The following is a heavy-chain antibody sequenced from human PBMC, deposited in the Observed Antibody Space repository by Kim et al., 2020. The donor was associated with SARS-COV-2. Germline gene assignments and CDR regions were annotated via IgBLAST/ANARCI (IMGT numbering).Heavy chain of an antibody. Sequence: SETLSLTCTVSGGSISSSSYYWGWIRQPPGKGLEWIGSIYYSGSTYYNPSLKSRVTISVDTSKNQFSLKLSSVTAADTAVYYCARQNGEWFDPWGQGTLVTVSS. J-gene: IGHJ5*02. CDR1: GGSISSSSYY. CDR3: ARQNGEWFDP. V-gene: IGHV4-39*01. CDR2: IYYSGST. D-gene: IGHD2-8*01.